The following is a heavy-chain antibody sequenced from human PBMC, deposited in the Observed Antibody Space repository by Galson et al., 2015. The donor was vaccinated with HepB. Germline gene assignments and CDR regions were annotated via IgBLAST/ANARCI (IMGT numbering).Heavy chain of an antibody. D-gene: IGHD2-8*02. J-gene: IGHJ6*03. CDR2: IWYDGSNK. CDR1: GFTFSSYA. Sequence: SLRLSCAASGFTFSSYAMHWVRQAPGKGLEWVAVIWYDGSNKYYADSVRGRFTISRDNSKNTLYLQMNSLRAEDTAVYYCARDNEYCTGGVCYYYYYYMDVWGKGTTVTVSS. CDR3: ARDNEYCTGGVCYYYYYYMDV. V-gene: IGHV3-33*08.